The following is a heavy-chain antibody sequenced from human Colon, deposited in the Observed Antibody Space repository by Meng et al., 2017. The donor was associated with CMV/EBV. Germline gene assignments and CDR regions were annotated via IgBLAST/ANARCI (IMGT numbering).Heavy chain of an antibody. D-gene: IGHD1-26*01. V-gene: IGHV4-34*02. J-gene: IGHJ5*02. Sequence: QVQLQQWGAGLLXXXXXLXLTCDVHGGSFSNYFWTWIRQPPGKGLEWIGEIRHSGYTSYNPSLKSRVTISIDTSKNQFSLKLNSLTAADTAVYFCAGGTSEAWELLHSWGQGTLVTVSS. CDR1: GGSFSNYF. CDR2: IRHSGYT. CDR3: AGGTSEAWELLHS.